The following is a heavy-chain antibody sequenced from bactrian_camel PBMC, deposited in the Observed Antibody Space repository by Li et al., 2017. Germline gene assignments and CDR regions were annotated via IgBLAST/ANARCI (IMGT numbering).Heavy chain of an antibody. J-gene: IGHJ4*01. Sequence: QLVESGGGLVQPGGSLRLSCAASGFTFSSTWMYWVRQAPGKGLEWVSSINSGGDTAYYADSLKDRFTISRDNAKNTVYLQMNSLKPEDTAVYYCVREEGSYGNWCPSYWGQGTQVTVS. V-gene: IGHV3S25*01. CDR2: INSGGDTA. CDR1: GFTFSSTW. CDR3: VREEGSYGNWCPSY. D-gene: IGHD7*01.